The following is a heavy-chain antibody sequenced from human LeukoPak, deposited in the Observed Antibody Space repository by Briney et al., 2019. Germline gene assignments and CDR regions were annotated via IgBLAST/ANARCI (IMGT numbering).Heavy chain of an antibody. CDR1: GYSISSGFY. Sequence: SETLSLTCDVSGYSISSGFYWGWIRQPPGKGLEWIGSIYQSGDTYYNPSLRSRITMSVDTSKNQFPLRLTSVTAPDTAVYYCADDYGDYGGAFDIWGQGTMVTVSS. D-gene: IGHD4-17*01. V-gene: IGHV4-38-2*01. CDR3: ADDYGDYGGAFDI. CDR2: IYQSGDT. J-gene: IGHJ3*02.